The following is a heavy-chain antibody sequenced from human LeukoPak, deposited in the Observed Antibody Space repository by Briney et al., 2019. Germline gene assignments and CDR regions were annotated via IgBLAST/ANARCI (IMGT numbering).Heavy chain of an antibody. V-gene: IGHV3-30-3*01. J-gene: IGHJ4*02. CDR3: ASEERFLEWLFPRRGFDY. CDR1: GFTFSSYA. D-gene: IGHD3-3*01. CDR2: ISYDGSNK. Sequence: GGSLRLSCAASGFTFSSYAMHWVRQAPGKGLEWVAVISYDGSNKYYANSVKGRFTISRDNSKNTLYLQMNSLRAEDTAVYYCASEERFLEWLFPRRGFDYWGQGTLVTVSS.